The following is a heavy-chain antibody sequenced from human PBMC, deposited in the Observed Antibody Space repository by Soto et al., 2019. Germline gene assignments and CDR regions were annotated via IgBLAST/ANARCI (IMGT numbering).Heavy chain of an antibody. CDR3: VKDGGTLPNVVNYPFDI. Sequence: ASVKVSCKASGYTFTGYYMHWVRQAPGQGLEWMGWINPNSGGTNYAQKFQGWVTMTRDTSISTAYMELSRLRSEDTAVYYCVKDGGTLPNVVNYPFDIWGQGTKVTVSS. CDR2: INPNSGGT. V-gene: IGHV1-2*04. J-gene: IGHJ3*02. CDR1: GYTFTGYY. D-gene: IGHD3-16*01.